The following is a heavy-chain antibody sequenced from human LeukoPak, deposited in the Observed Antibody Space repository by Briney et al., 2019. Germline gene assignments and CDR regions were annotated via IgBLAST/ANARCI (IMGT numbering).Heavy chain of an antibody. CDR1: GYTFTSYD. D-gene: IGHD5-24*01. J-gene: IGHJ6*01. CDR3: ARVPQWLQLQYYYYGMDV. Sequence: ASVKVSCKASGYTFTSYDINWVRQATGQGLEWMGWMNPNSGNTGYAQKFQGRVTMTRNTSISTAYMELSSLRSEDTAVYYCARVPQWLQLQYYYYGMDVWGQGTTVTVSS. CDR2: MNPNSGNT. V-gene: IGHV1-8*01.